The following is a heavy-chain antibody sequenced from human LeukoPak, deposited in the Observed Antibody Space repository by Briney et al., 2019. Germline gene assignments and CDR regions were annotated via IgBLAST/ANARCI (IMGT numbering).Heavy chain of an antibody. CDR1: GGSISSGDYY. D-gene: IGHD2-2*01. CDR3: ARDLDCSSTSCYLFDY. Sequence: SETLSLTCTVSGGSISSGDYYWSWIRQPPGKGLEWIGYIYYSGSTYYNPSLKSRVTISVDTSKNQFSLKLSSVTAADTAVYYCARDLDCSSTSCYLFDYWGQGTLVTVSS. J-gene: IGHJ4*02. V-gene: IGHV4-30-4*08. CDR2: IYYSGST.